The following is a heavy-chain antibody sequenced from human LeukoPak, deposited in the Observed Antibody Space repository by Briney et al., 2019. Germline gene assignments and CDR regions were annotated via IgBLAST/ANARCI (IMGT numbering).Heavy chain of an antibody. J-gene: IGHJ6*03. D-gene: IGHD6-13*01. CDR1: GFTFSSYA. CDR3: AKHPIAAEDYYYFMDV. Sequence: PGGSLRLSCAASGFTFSSYAMSWVRQAPGKGLEWVSAISGSGGSTYYADPVKGRFTISRDNSKNTLYLQMNSLRAEDTAVYYCAKHPIAAEDYYYFMDVWGKGTTVTVSS. V-gene: IGHV3-23*01. CDR2: ISGSGGST.